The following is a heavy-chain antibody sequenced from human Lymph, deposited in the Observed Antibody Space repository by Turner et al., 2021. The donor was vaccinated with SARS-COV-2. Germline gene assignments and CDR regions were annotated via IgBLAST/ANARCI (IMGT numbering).Heavy chain of an antibody. D-gene: IGHD3-10*01. J-gene: IGHJ4*02. CDR3: ARDSSGSGTLDY. V-gene: IGHV3-30-3*01. Sequence: QVQLVESGGGVVQPGRSLRLSCAASGFTFNNYPMHWGRQAPGKGLEGVAVISYDGSNKYYADSVKGRFTISRDNSKNTLYLQMNSLRAEDTAVYYCARDSSGSGTLDYWGQGTLVTVSS. CDR2: ISYDGSNK. CDR1: GFTFNNYP.